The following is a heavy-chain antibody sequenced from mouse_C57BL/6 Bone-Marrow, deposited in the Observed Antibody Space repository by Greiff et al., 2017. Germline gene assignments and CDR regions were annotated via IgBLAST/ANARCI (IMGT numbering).Heavy chain of an antibody. CDR2: IDPSDSYT. V-gene: IGHV1-50*01. CDR3: ARLRYYGSSPYYFDY. D-gene: IGHD1-1*01. Sequence: QVQLQQPGAELVKPGASVKLSCKASGYTFTSYWMQWVKQRPGQGLEWIGEIDPSDSYTNYNQKFKGKATLTVDTSSSTAYMQLSILTSEDSAVYYCARLRYYGSSPYYFDYWGQGTTLTVSS. J-gene: IGHJ2*01. CDR1: GYTFTSYW.